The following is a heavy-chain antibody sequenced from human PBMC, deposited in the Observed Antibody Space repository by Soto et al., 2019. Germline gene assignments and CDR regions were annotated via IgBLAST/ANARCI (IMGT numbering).Heavy chain of an antibody. Sequence: EVQLVESGGGLVQPGGSLRLSCAASGFTFSSYEMHWVRQAPGQGLEWVSYISSSGSTIYYADSVKGRFTISRDNAKNALYLRLNSLSDEDTAVYYVAGGARQFRLLAASFCHALDIWGQGKMVTVAS. D-gene: IGHD2-15*01. V-gene: IGHV3-48*03. CDR3: AGGARQFRLLAASFCHALDI. CDR2: ISSSGSTI. J-gene: IGHJ3*02. CDR1: GFTFSSYE.